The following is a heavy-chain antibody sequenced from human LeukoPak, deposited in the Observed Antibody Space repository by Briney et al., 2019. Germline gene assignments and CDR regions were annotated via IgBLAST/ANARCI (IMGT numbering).Heavy chain of an antibody. Sequence: PGGSLRLSCAASGFTFSSFSMHWVRQAPGKGLESVSAISSNVRSTYYENSVKGRLNISRDNSKDTLYLQMGSLRAEDMAVYYCAREYYGGYVDYWGQGTLVTVSS. CDR1: GFTFSSFS. V-gene: IGHV3-64*01. D-gene: IGHD3-10*01. J-gene: IGHJ4*02. CDR3: AREYYGGYVDY. CDR2: ISSNVRST.